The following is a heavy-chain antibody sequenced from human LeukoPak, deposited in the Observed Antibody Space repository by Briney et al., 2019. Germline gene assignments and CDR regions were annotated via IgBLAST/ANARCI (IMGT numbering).Heavy chain of an antibody. Sequence: GGSLRLSCAASGFTFRSSGMHWVRQTPGKGLEWVAFIWYDGNEIYYADSVKGRFTISRDNSRNTLYLQMNSLRTEDTAVYYCARAGRKSRGVDLVRKKETGYYYYMDVWGKGTTVTVSS. V-gene: IGHV3-30*02. D-gene: IGHD3-10*02. CDR3: ARAGRKSRGVDLVRKKETGYYYYMDV. CDR1: GFTFRSSG. CDR2: IWYDGNEI. J-gene: IGHJ6*03.